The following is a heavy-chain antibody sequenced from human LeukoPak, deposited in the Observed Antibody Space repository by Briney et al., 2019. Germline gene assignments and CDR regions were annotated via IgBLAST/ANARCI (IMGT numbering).Heavy chain of an antibody. CDR3: AIHLLVPAALTTKRGYYYMDV. CDR2: IIPIFGTA. V-gene: IGHV1-69*13. D-gene: IGHD2-2*01. Sequence: GASVKVSCKASGGIFSSYAISWVRQAPGQGLEWMGGIIPIFGTANYAQKFQGRVTITADESTSTAYMELSSLRSEDTAVYYCAIHLLVPAALTTKRGYYYMDVWGKGTTVTVSS. J-gene: IGHJ6*03. CDR1: GGIFSSYA.